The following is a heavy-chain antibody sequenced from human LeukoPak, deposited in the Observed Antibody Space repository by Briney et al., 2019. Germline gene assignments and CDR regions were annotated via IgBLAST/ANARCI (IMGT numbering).Heavy chain of an antibody. Sequence: ASVTVSCKASGYTFTSNYIHWVRQAPGQGLEWMGMIYPRDGSTSYAQKFQGRVTITADESTSTAYMELSSLRSEDTAVYYCARDGAPPAKTNGVWKYYYGMDVWGQGTTVTVSS. CDR1: GYTFTSNY. CDR2: IYPRDGST. CDR3: ARDGAPPAKTNGVWKYYYGMDV. J-gene: IGHJ6*02. D-gene: IGHD2-8*01. V-gene: IGHV1-46*01.